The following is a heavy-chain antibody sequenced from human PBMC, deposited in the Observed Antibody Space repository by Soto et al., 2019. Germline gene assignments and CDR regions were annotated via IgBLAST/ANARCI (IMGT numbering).Heavy chain of an antibody. CDR2: ISSNGGST. CDR1: GFTFSSYA. CDR3: AVYSGWYSD. D-gene: IGHD6-19*01. Sequence: GGSLRLSCAASGFTFSSYAMHWVRQAPGKGLEYVSAISSNGGSTYYADSVKGRFTISRDNSKNTLYLQMGSLRAEDMAVYYCAVYSGWYSDWGQGTLVTVSS. V-gene: IGHV3-64*02. J-gene: IGHJ4*02.